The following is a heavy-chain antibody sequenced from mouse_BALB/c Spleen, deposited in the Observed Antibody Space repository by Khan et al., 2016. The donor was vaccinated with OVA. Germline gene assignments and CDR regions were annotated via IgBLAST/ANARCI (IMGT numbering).Heavy chain of an antibody. V-gene: IGHV5-6*01. J-gene: IGHJ3*01. Sequence: EVQRVESGGDLVKSGGSLKLSCAASGFTFSPYSMSWVRQTPDKRLEWVATISSDGDYTYYPDSVKGRFNISRDNAKNNLYLQMSSLRSEDTAIYYCATHLTGSFAYWGQGTLVTVSA. CDR2: ISSDGDYT. D-gene: IGHD4-1*01. CDR3: ATHLTGSFAY. CDR1: GFTFSPYS.